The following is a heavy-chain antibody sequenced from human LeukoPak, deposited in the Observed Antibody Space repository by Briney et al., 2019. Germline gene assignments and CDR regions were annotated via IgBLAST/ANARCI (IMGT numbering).Heavy chain of an antibody. CDR2: INWNGGSK. CDR1: GFTVSSNY. CDR3: ARDGYSGYDVNWFDP. J-gene: IGHJ5*02. Sequence: GGSLRLSCAASGFTVSSNYMSWVRQAPGKGLEWVSGINWNGGSKGYADSVKGRFTISRDNAKNSLYLQMNSLRAEDTALYYCARDGYSGYDVNWFDPWGQGTLVTVSS. D-gene: IGHD5-12*01. V-gene: IGHV3-20*04.